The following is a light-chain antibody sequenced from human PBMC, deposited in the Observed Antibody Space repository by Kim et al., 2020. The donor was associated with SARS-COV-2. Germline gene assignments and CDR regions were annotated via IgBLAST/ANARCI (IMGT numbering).Light chain of an antibody. CDR1: QSLVHSDGNTY. V-gene: IGKV2-30*02. Sequence: DVVMTQSPLSLPVTLGQPASISCRSSQSLVHSDGNTYLNWFQQRPGQSPRRLIYKVSNRDSGVPDRFSGSGSGTDFTLKISRVEAGDVGVYYCMQGIHPITFGQGTRLEIK. J-gene: IGKJ5*01. CDR3: MQGIHPIT. CDR2: KVS.